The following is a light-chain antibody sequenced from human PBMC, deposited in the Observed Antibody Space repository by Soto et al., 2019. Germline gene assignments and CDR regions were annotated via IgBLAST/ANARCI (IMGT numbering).Light chain of an antibody. Sequence: DIQLTQSPSTLSASVGDRVTITCRASRSIINWLSWYQQKSGKGPKLLIYKASNLQTGVPPRFSASGYGTEFTLTISSLQPDDVATYYCQQYSYHWTFDQGTKVEIK. V-gene: IGKV1-5*03. CDR1: RSIINW. CDR2: KAS. J-gene: IGKJ1*01. CDR3: QQYSYHWT.